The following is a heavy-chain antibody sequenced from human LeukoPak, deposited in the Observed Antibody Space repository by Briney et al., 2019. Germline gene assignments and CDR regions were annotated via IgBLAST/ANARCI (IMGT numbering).Heavy chain of an antibody. CDR2: IYSSGST. CDR1: GGSISGYY. D-gene: IGHD5-18*01. V-gene: IGHV4-59*08. J-gene: IGHJ4*02. Sequence: SETLSLTCTVSGGSISGYYWSWIRQSPGKGLEWIGHIYSSGSTNYNPSLKSRVTVAVDTSKNQFSLKLSSVTAADTAVYYCARLRYTYGPFDYWGQGILVTVSS. CDR3: ARLRYTYGPFDY.